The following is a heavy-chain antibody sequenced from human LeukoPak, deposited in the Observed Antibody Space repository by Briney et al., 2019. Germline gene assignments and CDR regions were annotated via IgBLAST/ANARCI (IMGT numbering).Heavy chain of an antibody. CDR2: IYYSGTT. CDR3: ARHSYSSSWNGGLEFDF. Sequence: PSETLSLTCSVSGGSIRSYYWSWIRQPPGKGLEWIGYIYYSGTTNYNPSLKSRVTISVDMSKNQFSLKLSSVTAADTAVYYCARHSYSSSWNGGLEFDFWGQGSLVTVSS. V-gene: IGHV4-59*08. CDR1: GGSIRSYY. J-gene: IGHJ4*02. D-gene: IGHD6-13*01.